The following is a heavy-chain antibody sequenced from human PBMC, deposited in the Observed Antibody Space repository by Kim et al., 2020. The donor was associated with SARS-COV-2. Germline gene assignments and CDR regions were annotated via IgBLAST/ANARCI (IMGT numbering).Heavy chain of an antibody. Sequence: GGSLRLSCAASGFTFDDYAMHWVRQAPGKGLEWVSGISWNSGSIGYADSVKGRFTISRDNAKNSLYLQMNSLRAEDTALYYCAKVRGYSYVQRHDAFDIWGQGTMVTVSS. CDR1: GFTFDDYA. D-gene: IGHD5-18*01. V-gene: IGHV3-9*01. J-gene: IGHJ3*02. CDR3: AKVRGYSYVQRHDAFDI. CDR2: ISWNSGSI.